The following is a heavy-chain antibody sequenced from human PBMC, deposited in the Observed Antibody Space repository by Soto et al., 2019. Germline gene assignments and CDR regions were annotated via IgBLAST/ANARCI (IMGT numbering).Heavy chain of an antibody. CDR2: TSGSGAGT. D-gene: IGHD6-19*01. CDR1: GFTFTTYA. Sequence: LLESGGGLVQPGGSLRLSCAASGFTFTTYAMGWVRQAPGKGLEWVSSTSGSGAGTFYADSVKGRFTISRDNAKKMVYLQMNGLRADDTALYYCAKEALTVAGNNFDSWGQGTLVTVSS. CDR3: AKEALTVAGNNFDS. V-gene: IGHV3-23*01. J-gene: IGHJ4*02.